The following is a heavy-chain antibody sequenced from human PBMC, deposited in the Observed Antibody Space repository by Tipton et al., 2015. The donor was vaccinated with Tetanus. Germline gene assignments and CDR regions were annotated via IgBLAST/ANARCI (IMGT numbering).Heavy chain of an antibody. CDR1: GGSFSGYY. J-gene: IGHJ4*02. V-gene: IGHV4-34*01. CDR2: ISQSGST. D-gene: IGHD2-15*01. CDR3: ASLLDRGD. Sequence: TLSLTCTIYGGSFSGYYWSWIRQSPGKGLGWIGEISQSGSTKYNPSLKSRVTISVDTSKNQFSLKLSSVTAADTAIYYCASLLDRGDWGQGTRVTVSS.